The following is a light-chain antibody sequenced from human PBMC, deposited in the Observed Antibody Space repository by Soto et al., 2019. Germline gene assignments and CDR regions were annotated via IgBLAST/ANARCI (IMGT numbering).Light chain of an antibody. V-gene: IGKV3-11*01. CDR3: QQRSSWPLIT. CDR1: QGVSSD. Sequence: EIVLTQSPATLSLSPGERATLSCRASQGVSSDLAWYQQKPGQAPRLLIYDASNRATGIPARFSGSGSGTDFTLTISSLEPEDFAVYYCQQRSSWPLITFGQGRRLEV. J-gene: IGKJ5*01. CDR2: DAS.